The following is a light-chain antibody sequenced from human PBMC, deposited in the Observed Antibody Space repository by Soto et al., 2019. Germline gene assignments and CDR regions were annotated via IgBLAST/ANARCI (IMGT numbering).Light chain of an antibody. J-gene: IGKJ4*01. CDR3: QQYSHWPLT. V-gene: IGKV3-15*01. CDR2: GAS. Sequence: EIVMTQTPATLSVSPGERATLSCRATQSVGSYLAWYQQKPDQSPRLLIHGASTRATDTPARFSGSGSGTEFTLSNSSLQSEDFAVYYGQQYSHWPLTFGGGTKVEIK. CDR1: QSVGSY.